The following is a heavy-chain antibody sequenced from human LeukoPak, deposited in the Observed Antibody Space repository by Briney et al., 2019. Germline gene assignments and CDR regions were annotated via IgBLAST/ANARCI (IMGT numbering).Heavy chain of an antibody. CDR3: ARELRPWRHTIFGVVNDY. CDR2: ISYDGSNK. D-gene: IGHD3-3*01. Sequence: GGSLRLSCAASGFTFSSYAMHWVRQAPGKGLEWVAVISYDGSNKYYADSVKGRFTISRDNSKNTLYLQMNSLRAEDTAVYYCARELRPWRHTIFGVVNDYWGQGTLVTVSS. J-gene: IGHJ4*02. CDR1: GFTFSSYA. V-gene: IGHV3-30-3*01.